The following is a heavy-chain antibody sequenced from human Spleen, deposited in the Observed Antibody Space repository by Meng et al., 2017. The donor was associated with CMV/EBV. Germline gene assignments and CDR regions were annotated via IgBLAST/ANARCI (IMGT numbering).Heavy chain of an antibody. V-gene: IGHV4-34*01. J-gene: IGHJ5*02. CDR2: INHIGSI. Sequence: SETLSLTCTVYGESLSGYYWSCIRQPPGMGLEWIGEINHIGSINYNPSLKSRVTLLVDTSKKQFSLKLRSETAADTAVYNCARDSYYDFWSGHYWGWFDPWGQGTLVTVSS. CDR1: GESLSGYY. CDR3: ARDSYYDFWSGHYWGWFDP. D-gene: IGHD3-3*01.